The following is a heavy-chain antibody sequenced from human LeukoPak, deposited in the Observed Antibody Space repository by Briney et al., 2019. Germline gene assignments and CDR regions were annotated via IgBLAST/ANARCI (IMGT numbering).Heavy chain of an antibody. D-gene: IGHD5-18*01. CDR1: GFTFSSYE. Sequence: GSLRLSCAASGFTFSSYEMNWVRQAPGKGLERVSYISSSGSTIYYADSVKGRFTISRDNAKNSLYLQMNSLRAEDTAVYYCARLGYSYGSGYFDYWGQGTLVTVSS. J-gene: IGHJ4*02. V-gene: IGHV3-48*03. CDR3: ARLGYSYGSGYFDY. CDR2: ISSSGSTI.